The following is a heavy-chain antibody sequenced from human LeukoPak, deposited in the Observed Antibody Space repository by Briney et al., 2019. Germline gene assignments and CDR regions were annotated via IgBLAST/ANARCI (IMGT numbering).Heavy chain of an antibody. V-gene: IGHV5-51*01. D-gene: IGHD5/OR15-5a*01. Sequence: GESLKISCKGSGYSFTSYWIAWVRQMPGKGLEWMGIIFPADPDTRYSPSFQGQVTISADKSISTAYLQWSSLKASDTAMYYCARRVSLNGMDVWGQGTTVTVSS. CDR3: ARRVSLNGMDV. J-gene: IGHJ6*02. CDR2: IFPADPDT. CDR1: GYSFTSYW.